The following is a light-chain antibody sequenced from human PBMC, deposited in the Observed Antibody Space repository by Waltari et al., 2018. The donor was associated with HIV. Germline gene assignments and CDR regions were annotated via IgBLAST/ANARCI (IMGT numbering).Light chain of an antibody. J-gene: IGLJ2*01. CDR2: EVT. CDR1: SPDFVNFNY. Sequence: QSALTQPASVSGSPGQTISISCAATSPDFVNFNYVSWYQRRPAEAPKLLIFEVTHRPSGLSDRFSGSKSGNTATLTISGLQPEDEGDYFCCSYTTTSTLVFGGGTAVTVL. V-gene: IGLV2-14*01. CDR3: CSYTTTSTLV.